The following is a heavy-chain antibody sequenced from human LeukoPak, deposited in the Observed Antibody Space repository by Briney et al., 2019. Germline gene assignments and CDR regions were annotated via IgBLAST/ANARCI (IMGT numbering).Heavy chain of an antibody. Sequence: GGSLRLSCAASGFIVSTNYMSWVRQAPGKGLEWVSVIYSGGSTYYEDSVKGRFTISRDNSKNTLSLQMNSLRAEDTALYYCARTVGYYYSVFDIWGQGTMVTVSS. D-gene: IGHD3-22*01. CDR3: ARTVGYYYSVFDI. V-gene: IGHV3-53*01. CDR1: GFIVSTNY. CDR2: IYSGGST. J-gene: IGHJ3*02.